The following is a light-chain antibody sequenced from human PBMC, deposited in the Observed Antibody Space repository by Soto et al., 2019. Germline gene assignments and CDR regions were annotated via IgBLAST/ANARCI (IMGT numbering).Light chain of an antibody. CDR2: KVS. CDR3: MQGTHWPVT. J-gene: IGKJ2*01. CDR1: HSLAYSDGNTY. Sequence: DVVMTQSPLSLPVALGQPASISCRSSHSLAYSDGNTYLNWFQQRPGKSPRRLISKVSNRDSGVPDRFSGSGSGTDFTLEISRVEADDVGVYYCMQGTHWPVTFGQGTKLEIK. V-gene: IGKV2-30*01.